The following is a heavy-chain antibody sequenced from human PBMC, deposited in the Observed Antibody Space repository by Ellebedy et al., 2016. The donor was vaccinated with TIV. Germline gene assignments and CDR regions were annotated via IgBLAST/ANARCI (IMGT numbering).Heavy chain of an antibody. D-gene: IGHD5-24*01. V-gene: IGHV4-59*01. Sequence: SETLSLTCTVSGGSISSYYWSWIRQPPGKGLEWIGYIYYSGGTNYNPSLKSRVTISVDTSKNQFSLMLSSVTAADTAVYYCAREAVEVATIEDHYYYMDVWGKGTTVTVSS. CDR1: GGSISSYY. J-gene: IGHJ6*03. CDR2: IYYSGGT. CDR3: AREAVEVATIEDHYYYMDV.